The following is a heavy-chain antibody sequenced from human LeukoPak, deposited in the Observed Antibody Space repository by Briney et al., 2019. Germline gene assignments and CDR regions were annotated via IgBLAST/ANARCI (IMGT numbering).Heavy chain of an antibody. J-gene: IGHJ4*02. CDR2: INPSGGST. CDR3: AREALAAAGLFY. CDR1: GYTFTSYG. V-gene: IGHV1-46*01. D-gene: IGHD6-13*01. Sequence: ASVKVSCKASGYTFTSYGISWVRQAPGQGLEWMGIINPSGGSTSYAQKFQGRVTMTRDTSTSTVYMELSSLRSEDTAVYYCAREALAAAGLFYWGQGTLVTVSS.